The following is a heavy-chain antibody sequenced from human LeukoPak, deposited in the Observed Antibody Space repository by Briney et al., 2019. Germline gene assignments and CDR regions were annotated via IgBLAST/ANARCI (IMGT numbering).Heavy chain of an antibody. V-gene: IGHV3-23*01. CDR3: ARCTASCYANAFDV. CDR2: INDHGEAT. D-gene: IGHD2-2*01. J-gene: IGHJ3*01. Sequence: GGSLRLPCATSGFTFNNNAMSGVRRAPGKGLEWGSAINDHGEATEYADSVKGRFTISRDNPKNPLSLQMSSLRPEDTAVYYCARCTASCYANAFDVWGQGTLLTVSS. CDR1: GFTFNNNA.